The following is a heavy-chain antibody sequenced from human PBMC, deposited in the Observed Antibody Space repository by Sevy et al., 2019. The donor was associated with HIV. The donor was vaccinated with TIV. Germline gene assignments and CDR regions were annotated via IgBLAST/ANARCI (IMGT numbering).Heavy chain of an antibody. J-gene: IGHJ4*02. V-gene: IGHV1-8*01. CDR3: VSGGASTQGNY. D-gene: IGHD2-2*01. CDR1: GYTFTSYG. CDR2: MNPNRGNT. Sequence: ASVKVSCKASGYTFTSYGINWVRQATGQGLEWMGWMNPNRGNTGYAQKFQGRVTMTRNTSISTAYMELGSLRSEDTAVYFCVSGGASTQGNYWGQGTLVTVSS.